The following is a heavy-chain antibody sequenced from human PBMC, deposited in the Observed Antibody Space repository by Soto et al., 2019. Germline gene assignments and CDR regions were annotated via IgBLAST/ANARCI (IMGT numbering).Heavy chain of an antibody. J-gene: IGHJ6*02. Sequence: GASVKVSCKASGYTFTGYYMHWVRQAPGQGLKWMGWINPNSGGTNYAQKFQGWVTMTRDTSISTAYMELSRLRSDDTAVYYCARSRRAAAGTGDYYGMDVWGQGTTVTVSS. CDR3: ARSRRAAAGTGDYYGMDV. CDR2: INPNSGGT. CDR1: GYTFTGYY. D-gene: IGHD6-13*01. V-gene: IGHV1-2*04.